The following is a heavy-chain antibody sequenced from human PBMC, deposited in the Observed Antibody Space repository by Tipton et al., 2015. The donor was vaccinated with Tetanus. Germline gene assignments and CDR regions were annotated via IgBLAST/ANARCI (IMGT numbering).Heavy chain of an antibody. CDR1: GFTFDDYA. CDR3: AKVGPLVVDAFDI. J-gene: IGHJ3*02. V-gene: IGHV3-9*01. CDR2: ISWNSGSI. Sequence: RSLRLSCAASGFTFDDYAMHWVRQAPGKGLEWVPGISWNSGSIGYADSVKGRFTISRDNAKNSLYLQMNSLRAEDTALYYCAKVGPLVVDAFDIWGQGTMVTVSS. D-gene: IGHD2-8*02.